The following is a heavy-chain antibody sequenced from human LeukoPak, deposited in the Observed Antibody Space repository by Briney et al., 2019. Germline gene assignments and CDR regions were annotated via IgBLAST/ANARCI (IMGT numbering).Heavy chain of an antibody. CDR1: GGSISSYY. CDR2: IYYSGST. D-gene: IGHD6-19*01. V-gene: IGHV4-59*01. CDR3: ARVGSGHFDY. J-gene: IGHJ4*02. Sequence: SETRSLTWTVSGGSISSYYWSWIRQPPGKGLERIGYIYYSGSTNYNPSLKSRLTMSIDTSKNQFSLKLSSVTAADTAVYYCARVGSGHFDYWGQGTLVTVSS.